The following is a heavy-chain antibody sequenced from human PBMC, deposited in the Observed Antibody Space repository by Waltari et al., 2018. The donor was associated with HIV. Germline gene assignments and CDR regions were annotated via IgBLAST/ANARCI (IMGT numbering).Heavy chain of an antibody. Sequence: EVQLVESGGGLVQPGGSLRLSCAASGLPFSTYSMNWVRQAPGKGREWVSYISSSSTTIYYADSVKGRFTISRDNAKNLLYLQMNSLRAEDTAVYYCARDKAVIQPDAFDIWGQGTMVTVSS. J-gene: IGHJ3*02. CDR1: GLPFSTYS. D-gene: IGHD2-21*01. CDR3: ARDKAVIQPDAFDI. CDR2: ISSSSTTI. V-gene: IGHV3-48*04.